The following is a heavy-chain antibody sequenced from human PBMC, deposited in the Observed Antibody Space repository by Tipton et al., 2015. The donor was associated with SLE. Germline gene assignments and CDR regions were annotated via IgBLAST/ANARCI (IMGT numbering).Heavy chain of an antibody. V-gene: IGHV4-38-2*01. CDR1: GYSISSGYY. D-gene: IGHD7-27*01. CDR2: IYHSGST. Sequence: TLSLTCAVSGYSISSGYYWGWIRQPPGKGLEWIGSIYHSGSTYYNPSLKSRVTISVDTSKNQFSLKLSSVTAAETAVYYCARHYRPTGAPGDAFDIGGQGATVAACS. CDR3: ARHYRPTGAPGDAFDI. J-gene: IGHJ3*02.